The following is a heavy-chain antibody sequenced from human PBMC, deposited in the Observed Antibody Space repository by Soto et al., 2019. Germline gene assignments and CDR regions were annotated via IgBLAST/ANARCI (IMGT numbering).Heavy chain of an antibody. V-gene: IGHV3-9*01. CDR1: GFTFDDNA. D-gene: IGHD3-16*01. J-gene: IGHJ4*02. CDR2: INWKSDI. Sequence: PGGSLRLSCAVSGFTFDDNAMHWVRQAPEKGLEWVSGINWKSDIGYADSVKGLFTISRDNAENSLYLKMNSLRAEATALYCCAISQDRGGRTTFIYWGQGTQVTVSS. CDR3: AISQDRGGRTTFIY.